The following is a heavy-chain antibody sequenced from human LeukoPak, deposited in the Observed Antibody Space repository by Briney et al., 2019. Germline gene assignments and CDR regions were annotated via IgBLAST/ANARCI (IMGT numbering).Heavy chain of an antibody. CDR2: IYYSGST. Sequence: SETLSLTCTVSDGSISSSSYYWGWIRQPPGKGLEWIGSIYYSGSTYYNPSLKSRVTISVDTSKNQFSLKLSSVTAADTAVYYCARGAAAGWFDPWGQGALVTVSS. D-gene: IGHD6-13*01. V-gene: IGHV4-39*07. CDR3: ARGAAAGWFDP. J-gene: IGHJ5*02. CDR1: DGSISSSSYY.